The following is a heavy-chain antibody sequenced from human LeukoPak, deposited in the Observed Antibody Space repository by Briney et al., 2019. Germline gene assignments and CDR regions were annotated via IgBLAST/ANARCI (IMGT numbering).Heavy chain of an antibody. CDR2: IYYSGST. CDR1: GGSISSYY. Sequence: SETLSLTCTVSGGSISSYYWSWIRQPPGKGLEWIGYIYYSGSTNYNPSLKSRVTISVDTSKNQFSLKLSSVTAADTAVYYCARAGTTRNWFDPWGQGTLVTVSS. V-gene: IGHV4-59*01. D-gene: IGHD1-7*01. J-gene: IGHJ5*02. CDR3: ARAGTTRNWFDP.